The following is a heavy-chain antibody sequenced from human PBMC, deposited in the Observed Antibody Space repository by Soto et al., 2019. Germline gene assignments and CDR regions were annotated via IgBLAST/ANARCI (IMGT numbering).Heavy chain of an antibody. Sequence: TLSLTCTVSGGSISSGGYYWSWIRQHPGKGLEWIGYIYYSGSTYYNPSLKSRVTISVDTSKNQFSLKLSSVTAADTAVYYCARDMVRGVTSGDAFDIWGQGTMVTVSS. CDR2: IYYSGST. D-gene: IGHD3-10*01. CDR3: ARDMVRGVTSGDAFDI. CDR1: GGSISSGGYY. J-gene: IGHJ3*02. V-gene: IGHV4-31*03.